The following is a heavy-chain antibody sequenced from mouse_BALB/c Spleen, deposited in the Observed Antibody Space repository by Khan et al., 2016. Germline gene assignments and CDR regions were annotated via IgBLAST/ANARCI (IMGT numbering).Heavy chain of an antibody. CDR2: IDPGNGNA. D-gene: IGHD1-1*01. J-gene: IGHJ2*01. V-gene: IGHV14-3*02. CDR1: GFNIKDTY. CDR3: TRRGPIYYYGSSYGY. Sequence: VQLKESGAKLVKPGASVKLSCTASGFNIKDTYMHWVRQRPEQGLEWIGRIDPGNGNARYDPKFQDKATITADTSSNTAYLQLSSLTSEDTGVYYCTRRGPIYYYGSSYGYWGQGTTLTVSS.